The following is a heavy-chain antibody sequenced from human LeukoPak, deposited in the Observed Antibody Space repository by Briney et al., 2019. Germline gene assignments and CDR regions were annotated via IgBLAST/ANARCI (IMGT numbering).Heavy chain of an antibody. J-gene: IGHJ4*02. CDR3: ARGYYDSSGYYRGFDY. CDR2: IYYSGST. CDR1: GGSISGYY. Sequence: SETLSLTCTVSGGSISGYYCSGIRQPPGKGLEWIGYIYYSGSTNYNPSLKSRVTLSVDTSKNQFSLKLSSVTAADTAVYYCARGYYDSSGYYRGFDYWGQGTLVTVSS. D-gene: IGHD3-22*01. V-gene: IGHV4-59*01.